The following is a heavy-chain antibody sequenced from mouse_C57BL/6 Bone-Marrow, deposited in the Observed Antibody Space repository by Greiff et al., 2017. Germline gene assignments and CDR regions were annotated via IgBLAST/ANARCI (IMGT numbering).Heavy chain of an antibody. V-gene: IGHV1-69*01. CDR2: IDPSDSYT. D-gene: IGHD2-4*01. J-gene: IGHJ2*01. CDR3: AGSFYYDYFDY. CDR1: GYTFTSYW. Sequence: VQLQQPGAELVMPGASVKLSCKASGYTFTSYWMHWVKQRPGQGLEWIGEIDPSDSYTNYNQKFKGQSTLTVDKSSSTAYMQLSSLTSEDSAVXYCAGSFYYDYFDYWGQGTTLTVSS.